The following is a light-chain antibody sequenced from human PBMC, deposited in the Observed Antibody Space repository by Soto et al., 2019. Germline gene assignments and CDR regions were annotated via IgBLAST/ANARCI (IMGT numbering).Light chain of an antibody. J-gene: IGKJ1*01. CDR3: QQRSNWPRK. CDR1: QSVSSY. CDR2: DAS. V-gene: IGKV3-11*01. Sequence: IVLTHSPDTLSLSPWERATLSCRASQSVSSYLAWYQQKPGQAPRLLIYDASNRATGIPARFSGSGSGTDFTLTISSLEPEDFAVYYCQQRSNWPRKFGQGTKVDIK.